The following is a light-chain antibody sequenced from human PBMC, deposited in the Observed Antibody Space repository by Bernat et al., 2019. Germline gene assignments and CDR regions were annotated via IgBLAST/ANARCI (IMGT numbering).Light chain of an antibody. J-gene: IGLJ3*02. CDR1: SSDVGGYNY. V-gene: IGLV2-14*03. CDR2: DVS. CDR3: SSYTSSSTLV. Sequence: QSALTQPASVSGSPGQSITISCTGTSSDVGGYNYVSWYQQHPGKAPKLMIYDVSNRPSGISNRFSGSKSGNTASLTISGLLAEDEADYYCSSYTSSSTLVFGGGTKLNVL.